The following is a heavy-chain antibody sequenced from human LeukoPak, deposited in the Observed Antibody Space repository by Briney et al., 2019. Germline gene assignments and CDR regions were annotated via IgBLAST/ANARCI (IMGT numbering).Heavy chain of an antibody. CDR2: IIPILGIA. V-gene: IGHV1-69*04. Sequence: AGGSLRLSCAASGFTFSSYAMSWVRQAPGQGLEWMGRIIPILGIANYAQKFQGRVTITADKSTSTAYMELSSLRSEDTAVYYCARGPPPYSSSSEWGQGTLVTVSS. D-gene: IGHD6-6*01. J-gene: IGHJ4*02. CDR3: ARGPPPYSSSSE. CDR1: GFTFSSYA.